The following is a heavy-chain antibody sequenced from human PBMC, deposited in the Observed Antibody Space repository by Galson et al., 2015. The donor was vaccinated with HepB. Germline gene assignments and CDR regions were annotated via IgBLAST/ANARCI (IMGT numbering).Heavy chain of an antibody. CDR1: GFTFTSYA. CDR2: ISSSGANT. D-gene: IGHD3-3*01. Sequence: SLRLSCAASGFTFTSYAMSWVRQAPGKGLEWVSAISSSGANTYYADSVKGRFTISRDNSKNTLYLQMNSLRAEVTAVYYCAKDSTDFWSVAGRFDHWGQGTLVTVSS. CDR3: AKDSTDFWSVAGRFDH. J-gene: IGHJ5*02. V-gene: IGHV3-23*01.